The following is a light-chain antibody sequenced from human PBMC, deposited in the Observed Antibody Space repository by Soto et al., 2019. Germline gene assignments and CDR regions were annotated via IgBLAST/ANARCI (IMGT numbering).Light chain of an antibody. Sequence: EIVMTQSPATLSVSPGERATLSCRASQSISSNLAGYQQKPGQAPRLLIYGASSRATGIPAWFSGSGSGTEFTLTIGSLQSEDFALYYWLQYNNWPTWTFGQGTKVEIK. CDR2: GAS. CDR1: QSISSN. CDR3: LQYNNWPTWT. J-gene: IGKJ1*01. V-gene: IGKV3-15*01.